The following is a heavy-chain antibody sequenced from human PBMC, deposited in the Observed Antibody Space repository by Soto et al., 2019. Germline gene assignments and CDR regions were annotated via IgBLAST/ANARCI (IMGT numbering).Heavy chain of an antibody. V-gene: IGHV1-2*04. CDR1: GYTFTGYY. CDR3: ASLVLGYSYGPDAFDI. Sequence: ASVKVSCKASGYTFTGYYMHWVRQAPGQGLEWMGWINPNSGGTNYAQKFQGWVTMTRDASISTAYMELSRLRSDDTAVYYCASLVLGYSYGPDAFDIWGQGTMVTVSS. D-gene: IGHD5-18*01. J-gene: IGHJ3*02. CDR2: INPNSGGT.